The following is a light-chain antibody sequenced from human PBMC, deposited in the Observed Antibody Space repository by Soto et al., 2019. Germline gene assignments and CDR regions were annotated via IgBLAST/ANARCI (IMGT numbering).Light chain of an antibody. CDR2: RNN. V-gene: IGLV1-47*01. Sequence: QSVLTQPPSASATPGQRVTISCSGSDSNIGSKYVYWYQQLPGTAPKLLMYRNNQRPSGVPDRFSGSKSLAINGLRSEDEADYYCAAWDSSLGGPAFGGGTQLTVL. CDR1: DSNIGSKY. J-gene: IGLJ2*01. CDR3: AAWDSSLGGPA.